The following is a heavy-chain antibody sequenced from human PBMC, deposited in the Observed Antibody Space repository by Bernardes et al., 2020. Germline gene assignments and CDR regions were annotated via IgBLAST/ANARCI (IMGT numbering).Heavy chain of an antibody. D-gene: IGHD2-2*01. CDR1: GYTFTTYA. J-gene: IGHJ4*02. CDR3: ARDLGYCSSSRCYNDY. CDR2: INTITGNP. Sequence: ASVKVSCRASGYTFTTYAINWVRQAPGQGLEWMGWINTITGNPTYAQGFTGRFVFSLDTSVSTAYLQITSLKAEDTAVYYCARDLGYCSSSRCYNDYWGQGTLVTVSS. V-gene: IGHV7-4-1*02.